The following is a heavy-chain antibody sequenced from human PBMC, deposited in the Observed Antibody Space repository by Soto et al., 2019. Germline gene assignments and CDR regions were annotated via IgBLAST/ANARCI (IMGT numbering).Heavy chain of an antibody. CDR3: ARDLGHVVVVAATDGMDV. J-gene: IGHJ6*02. CDR2: ISYDGSNK. V-gene: IGHV3-30-3*01. D-gene: IGHD2-15*01. Sequence: QVQLVESGGGVVQPGRSLRLSCAASGFTFSSYAMHWVRQAPGKGLEWVAVISYDGSNKYYADSVKGRFTISRDNSKNTLYLQMNSLRAEDTAVYYCARDLGHVVVVAATDGMDVWGQGTTVTVSS. CDR1: GFTFSSYA.